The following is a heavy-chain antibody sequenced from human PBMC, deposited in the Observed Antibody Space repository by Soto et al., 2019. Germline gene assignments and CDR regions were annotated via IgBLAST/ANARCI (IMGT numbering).Heavy chain of an antibody. CDR1: GGTFSSYA. CDR3: ARDEDRSSGRGYCYYGMDV. J-gene: IGHJ6*02. CDR2: IIPIFGTA. V-gene: IGHV1-69*06. D-gene: IGHD1-26*01. Sequence: SVKVSCKASGGTFSSYAISWVRQAPGQGLEWMGGIIPIFGTANYAQKFQGRVTITADKSTSTAYMELSSLRSEDTAVYYCARDEDRSSGRGYCYYGMDVWGQGTTVTASS.